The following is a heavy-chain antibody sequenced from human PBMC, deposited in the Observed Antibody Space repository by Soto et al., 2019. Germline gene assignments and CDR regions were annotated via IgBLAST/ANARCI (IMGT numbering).Heavy chain of an antibody. CDR2: ISGSGGTT. J-gene: IGHJ3*01. Sequence: EVQLLESGGDLVQPGGSLRLSCAASGFTFDNYAMNWVRQAPGKGLEWVSGISGSGGTTYYADSVKGRVTISRDNSKNPVFLQLNSLTTEDRAVYYCVPGWYGGSFGVWGQGEMVTVSS. V-gene: IGHV3-23*01. D-gene: IGHD6-19*01. CDR3: VPGWYGGSFGV. CDR1: GFTFDNYA.